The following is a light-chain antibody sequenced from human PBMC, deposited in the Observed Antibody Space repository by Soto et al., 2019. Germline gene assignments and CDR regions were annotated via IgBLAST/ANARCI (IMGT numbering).Light chain of an antibody. CDR1: QDITNY. CDR3: QQYDNLPYT. J-gene: IGKJ2*01. V-gene: IGKV1-33*01. Sequence: DIQMTQSPSSLSASVGDRVTITCQASQDITNYLNWYQQKPGKAPKILTYDASNLETGVPSRFSGSGSGTDFTFTISSLQPEDFATYFCQQYDNLPYTFGQGTKLEIK. CDR2: DAS.